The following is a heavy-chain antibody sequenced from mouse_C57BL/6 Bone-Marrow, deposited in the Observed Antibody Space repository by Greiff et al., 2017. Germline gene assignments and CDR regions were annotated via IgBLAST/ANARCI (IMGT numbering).Heavy chain of an antibody. V-gene: IGHV1-81*01. CDR1: GYTFTSYG. D-gene: IGHD2-2*01. J-gene: IGHJ2*01. Sequence: VQLQESGAELARPGASVKLSCKASGYTFTSYGISWVKQRTGQGLAWIGEIYPRSGNTYYNEKFKGKATLTADTSSSRAYMGLRSQASEDSAVYVCEGRVTSRGFDCRGRGTTLTVST. CDR2: IYPRSGNT. CDR3: EGRVTSRGFDC.